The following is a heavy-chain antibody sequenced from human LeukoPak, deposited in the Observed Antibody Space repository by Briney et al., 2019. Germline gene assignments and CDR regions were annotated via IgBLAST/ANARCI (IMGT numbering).Heavy chain of an antibody. CDR1: SGSISSYY. J-gene: IGHJ4*02. D-gene: IGHD1-26*01. V-gene: IGHV4-59*01. CDR3: ARGGKWELPLDY. CDR2: IYYSGST. Sequence: SETLSLTCTVSSGSISSYYWSWIRQPPGKGLEWIGYIYYSGSTNYNPSLKGRVTISVDTSKNQFSLKLSSVTAADTAVYYCARGGKWELPLDYWGQGTLVTVSS.